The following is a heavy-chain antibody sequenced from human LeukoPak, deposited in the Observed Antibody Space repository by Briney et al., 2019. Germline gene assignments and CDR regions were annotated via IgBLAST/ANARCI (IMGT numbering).Heavy chain of an antibody. CDR3: ASGVSGFWVSFYL. J-gene: IGHJ5*02. Sequence: SETLSLTCSVSGGSFESKYWSWIRQPPGKGLEWIGYIYAGGKTRYSPPLERRVSISVHTSNSKFSLKRNSMPAADTAAYYCASGVSGFWVSFYLWGKVVLVSV. CDR1: GGSFESKY. V-gene: IGHV4-4*09. D-gene: IGHD2-8*01. CDR2: IYAGGKT.